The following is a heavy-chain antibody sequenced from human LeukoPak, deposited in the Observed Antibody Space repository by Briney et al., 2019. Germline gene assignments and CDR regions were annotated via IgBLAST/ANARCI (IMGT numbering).Heavy chain of an antibody. D-gene: IGHD2-21*02. CDR2: IFYNGVT. CDR3: ARHDNVPVIRRGFDF. V-gene: IGHV4-59*08. J-gene: IGHJ4*02. CDR1: RVTLINYN. Sequence: PSETLSLSCTASRVTLINYNRSWIRQPPGKGLEWIGYIFYNGVTYYYPSLKSRVTISVDTSNNQFSLNLNSVTAADTAVYFCARHDNVPVIRRGFDFWGQGTLVTVSS.